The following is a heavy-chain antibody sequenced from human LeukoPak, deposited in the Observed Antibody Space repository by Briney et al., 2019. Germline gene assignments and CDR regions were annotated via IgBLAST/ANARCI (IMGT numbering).Heavy chain of an antibody. V-gene: IGHV3-7*03. Sequence: PGGSLRLSCEASGFTFSSYWMSWVRQAPGKGLEWVANIKTDGSEKYYVDSVKGRFTISRDNAKNSLYLQMNSLRAEDTAVYYCARILGSGSYWLDYWGQGTLVTVSS. CDR3: ARILGSGSYWLDY. J-gene: IGHJ4*02. CDR2: IKTDGSEK. D-gene: IGHD3-10*01. CDR1: GFTFSSYW.